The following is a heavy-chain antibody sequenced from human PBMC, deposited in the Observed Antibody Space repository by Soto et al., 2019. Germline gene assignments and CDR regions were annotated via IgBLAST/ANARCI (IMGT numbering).Heavy chain of an antibody. D-gene: IGHD3-22*01. J-gene: IGHJ4*02. CDR3: ATPYDSSGYPLGY. V-gene: IGHV4-59*01. Sequence: SETLSLTCTVSGGSISSYYWSWIRQPPGKGLEWIGYIYYSGSTNYNPSLKRRVTISVDTSKNQFSLKLSSVTAADTAVYYCATPYDSSGYPLGYWGQGTLVAVSS. CDR2: IYYSGST. CDR1: GGSISSYY.